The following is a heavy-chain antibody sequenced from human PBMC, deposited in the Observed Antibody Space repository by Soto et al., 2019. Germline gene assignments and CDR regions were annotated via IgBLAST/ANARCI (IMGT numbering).Heavy chain of an antibody. CDR2: IYYSGST. V-gene: IGHV4-39*01. CDR1: GGSISSSSYY. CDR3: ARNVWFGELNSWFDP. J-gene: IGHJ5*02. Sequence: PSETLSLTCTVSGGSISSSSYYWGWIRQPPGKGLVWIGSIYYSGSTYYNPSLKSRVTISVDTSKNQLSLKLSSVTAADTAVYYCARNVWFGELNSWFDPWGQGTLVTVSS. D-gene: IGHD3-10*01.